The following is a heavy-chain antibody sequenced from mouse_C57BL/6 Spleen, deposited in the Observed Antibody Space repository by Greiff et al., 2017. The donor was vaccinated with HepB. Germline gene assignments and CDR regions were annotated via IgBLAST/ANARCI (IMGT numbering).Heavy chain of an antibody. D-gene: IGHD2-3*01. J-gene: IGHJ4*01. CDR2: IWGVGST. Sequence: QVQLKESGPGLVAPSQSLSITCTVSGFSLTSYGVDWVRQSPGKGLEWLGVIWGVGSTNYNSALKSRLSISKDNSKSQVFLKMNSLQTDDTAMYYCASLMVTRDYYAMDYRGQGTSVTVSS. V-gene: IGHV2-6*01. CDR3: ASLMVTRDYYAMDY. CDR1: GFSLTSYG.